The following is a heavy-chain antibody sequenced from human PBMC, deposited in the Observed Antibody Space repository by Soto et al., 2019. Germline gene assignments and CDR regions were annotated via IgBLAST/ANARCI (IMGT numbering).Heavy chain of an antibody. V-gene: IGHV1-18*01. J-gene: IGHJ4*02. CDR2: VSAYNGNT. CDR1: GYTFTSYG. Sequence: QVQLVQSGGEMKKAGASVKVSCKASGYTFTSYGISWVRQAPGQGLEWMGWVSAYNGNTKSEQKFQDRVSLTTDTHTSTGYMELRGLTSDDTAVYFCARDVICSSTWEYFDFWGQGTLVTVSS. CDR3: ARDVICSSTWEYFDF. D-gene: IGHD6-13*01.